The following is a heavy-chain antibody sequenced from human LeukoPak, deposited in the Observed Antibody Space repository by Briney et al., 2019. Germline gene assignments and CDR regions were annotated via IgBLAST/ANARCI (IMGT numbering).Heavy chain of an antibody. CDR2: IRYDGSTK. J-gene: IGHJ2*01. Sequence: PGGSLRLSCAASGFTFSSYGMHWVRQAPGKGLEWVAFIRYDGSTKYYADSVKGRFTISRDNSKNTLYLQMNSLRAEDTAVYYCVRDSKRGKGWYFDLWGRGTLITVSS. V-gene: IGHV3-33*08. D-gene: IGHD2-2*01. CDR1: GFTFSSYG. CDR3: VRDSKRGKGWYFDL.